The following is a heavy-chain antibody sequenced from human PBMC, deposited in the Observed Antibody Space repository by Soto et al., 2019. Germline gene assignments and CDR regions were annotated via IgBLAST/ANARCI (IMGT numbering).Heavy chain of an antibody. J-gene: IGHJ4*02. D-gene: IGHD1-26*01. CDR1: GFTFSNYA. Sequence: GGSLRLSCAASGFTFSNYAMSWIRQAPGKGLEWVSTIRETGNTYYADSVRGRFATSRDNSENTLYLQMSSLRAEDTAVYYCAKQQMGVIRALDYWGQGTLVSVSS. CDR3: AKQQMGVIRALDY. CDR2: IRETGNT. V-gene: IGHV3-23*01.